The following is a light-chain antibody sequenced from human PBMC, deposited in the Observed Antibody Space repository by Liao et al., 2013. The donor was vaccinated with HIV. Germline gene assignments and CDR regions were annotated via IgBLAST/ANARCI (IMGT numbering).Light chain of an antibody. Sequence: YELTQPPSVSVSPGQTASITCSGDKLGDKYACWYQQKPGQSPVLVIYQDNKRPSGIPERFSGSNSGNTATLTISGTQAMDEADYYCQAWDSSTVVFGGGTKLTVL. CDR2: QDN. J-gene: IGLJ3*02. V-gene: IGLV3-1*01. CDR3: QAWDSSTVV. CDR1: KLGDKY.